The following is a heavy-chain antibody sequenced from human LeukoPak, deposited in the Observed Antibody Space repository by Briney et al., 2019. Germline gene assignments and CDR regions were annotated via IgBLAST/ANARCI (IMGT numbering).Heavy chain of an antibody. Sequence: GASVKVSCKASGYTFTSYYMHWVRQAPGQGLEWMGIINPSGGSTSYAQKFQGRVTMTRDTSTSTVYMELSSLRSEDTAVYCCARARYCSSTSCYVPDWFDPWGQGTLVTVSS. CDR2: INPSGGST. J-gene: IGHJ5*02. CDR3: ARARYCSSTSCYVPDWFDP. CDR1: GYTFTSYY. D-gene: IGHD2-2*01. V-gene: IGHV1-46*01.